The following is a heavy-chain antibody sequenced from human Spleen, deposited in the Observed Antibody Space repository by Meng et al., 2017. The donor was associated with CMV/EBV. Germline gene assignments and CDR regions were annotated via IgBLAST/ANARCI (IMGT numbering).Heavy chain of an antibody. Sequence: FNVFSMYWVSQAPGKGLEWVAVTSYDDSTKYYADSVKGRFTISRDNFRNTLYLQTNSLRPEDTAVYYCARDSGDYYGSGSADLNLDYWGQGTLVTVSS. V-gene: IGHV3-30*03. CDR1: FNVFS. CDR3: ARDSGDYYGSGSADLNLDY. J-gene: IGHJ4*02. D-gene: IGHD3-10*01. CDR2: TSYDDSTK.